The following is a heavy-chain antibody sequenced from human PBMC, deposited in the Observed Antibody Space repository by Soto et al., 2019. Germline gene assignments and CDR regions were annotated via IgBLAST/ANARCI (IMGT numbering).Heavy chain of an antibody. CDR2: IYYSGST. CDR3: ARVADLLAYCGGDCPDGMDV. J-gene: IGHJ6*02. CDR1: GGSISSGGYY. D-gene: IGHD2-21*02. Sequence: PSETLSLTCTVSGGSISSGGYYWSWIRQHPGKGLEWIGYIYYSGSTYYNPSLKSRVTISVDTSKNQFSLKLSSVTAADTAVYYCARVADLLAYCGGDCPDGMDVWGQGTTVTVSS. V-gene: IGHV4-31*03.